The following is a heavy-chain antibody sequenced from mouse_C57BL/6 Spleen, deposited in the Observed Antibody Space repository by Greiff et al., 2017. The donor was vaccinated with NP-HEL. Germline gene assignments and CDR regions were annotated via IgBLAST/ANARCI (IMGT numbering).Heavy chain of an antibody. CDR2: IYPRSGNT. CDR3: ARRDFGYGYDDY. Sequence: VQLQQSGAELARPGASVKLSCKASGYTFTSYGISWVKQRTGQGLEWIGEIYPRSGNTYYNEKFKGKATLTADKSSSTAYMELRSLTSEDSAVYFCARRDFGYGYDDYWGQGTTLTVSS. CDR1: GYTFTSYG. V-gene: IGHV1-81*01. D-gene: IGHD2-2*01. J-gene: IGHJ2*01.